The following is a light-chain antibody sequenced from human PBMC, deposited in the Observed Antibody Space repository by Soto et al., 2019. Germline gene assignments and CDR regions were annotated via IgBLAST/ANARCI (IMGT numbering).Light chain of an antibody. CDR2: GAS. J-gene: IGKJ4*01. CDR3: QQYSKWPLT. CDR1: QSVSSY. V-gene: IGKV3-15*01. Sequence: EIVMTQSPATLSVSPGERVTLSCRASQSVSSYLAWYQQKPGQAPRLLIYGASTGATGIPARFSGSGSGTEFILTISSLQSEDFAVYYCQQYSKWPLTFGG.